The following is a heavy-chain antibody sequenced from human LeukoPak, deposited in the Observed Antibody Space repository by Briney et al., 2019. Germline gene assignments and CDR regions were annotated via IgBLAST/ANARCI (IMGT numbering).Heavy chain of an antibody. Sequence: ASVKVSCKSSGYTFTDYHIYWVRQAPGQGLEWMGWINPNNGDTNYAEKFQGRVTITRDTSISTAYMELSSLRSEDTAVYYCARVAGSIDYWGQGTLVTVSS. V-gene: IGHV1-2*02. D-gene: IGHD6-19*01. J-gene: IGHJ4*02. CDR3: ARVAGSIDY. CDR1: GYTFTDYH. CDR2: INPNNGDT.